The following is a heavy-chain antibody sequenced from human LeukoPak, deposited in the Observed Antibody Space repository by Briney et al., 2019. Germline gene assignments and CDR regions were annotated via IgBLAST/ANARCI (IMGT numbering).Heavy chain of an antibody. CDR3: ARGANWGSPDY. D-gene: IGHD7-27*01. CDR2: IYYSWST. Sequence: SETLSLTCTVSGGSISGYYYNWIRQPPGKGLEWIGYIYYSWSTNYNPSLKSRVTISLDTSKNQFSLKLSSVTAADTAVYYCARGANWGSPDYWGQGTLVTVSS. J-gene: IGHJ4*02. CDR1: GGSISGYY. V-gene: IGHV4-59*01.